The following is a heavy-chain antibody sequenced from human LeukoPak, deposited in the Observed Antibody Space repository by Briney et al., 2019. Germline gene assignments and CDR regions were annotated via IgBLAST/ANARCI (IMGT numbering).Heavy chain of an antibody. D-gene: IGHD4-17*01. J-gene: IGHJ5*02. Sequence: SVKVSCKTSGGTFNNSAISWVRQAPGQGLEWLGGIMPLFGTAGYAQKFQGRVTITKDESTRTVYLEMTSLTSDDTAVYYCARDVHGDYGSGWFDPWGQGTLVSVSS. CDR3: ARDVHGDYGSGWFDP. CDR2: IMPLFGTA. V-gene: IGHV1-69*05. CDR1: GGTFNNSA.